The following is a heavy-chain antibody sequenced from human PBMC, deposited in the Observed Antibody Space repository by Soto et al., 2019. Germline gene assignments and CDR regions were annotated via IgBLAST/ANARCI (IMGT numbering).Heavy chain of an antibody. CDR1: GGSISSYY. V-gene: IGHV4-4*07. CDR3: ARDYYDIVTGYYNGGLDY. CDR2: IYTSGST. Sequence: SETLSLTCTVSGGSISSYYWSWIRQPAGKGLEWIGRIYTSGSTNYNPSLKSRVTMSVDTSKNQFSLKLSSVTAADTAVYYCARDYYDIVTGYYNGGLDYWGQGTLGTVSS. D-gene: IGHD3-9*01. J-gene: IGHJ4*02.